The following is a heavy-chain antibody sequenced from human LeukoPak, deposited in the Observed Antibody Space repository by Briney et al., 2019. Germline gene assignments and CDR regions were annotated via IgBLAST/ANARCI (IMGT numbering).Heavy chain of an antibody. V-gene: IGHV3-30*18. D-gene: IGHD2-15*01. Sequence: PGGSLRLSCAVSGLTFSSYGMHWVRQAPGKGLEWVAVISYDGSNKYYADSVKGRFTISRDNSKNTLYLQMNSLRAEDTAVFYCAKDAPPCGGGSCYSGYYFYGMDVWGKGTTVTVSS. J-gene: IGHJ6*04. CDR2: ISYDGSNK. CDR1: GLTFSSYG. CDR3: AKDAPPCGGGSCYSGYYFYGMDV.